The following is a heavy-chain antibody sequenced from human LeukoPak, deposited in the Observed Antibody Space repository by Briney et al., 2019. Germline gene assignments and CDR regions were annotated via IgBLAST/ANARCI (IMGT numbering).Heavy chain of an antibody. CDR1: GFTLSDYY. CDR3: ARVQLERLDY. J-gene: IGHJ4*02. V-gene: IGHV3-11*05. D-gene: IGHD1-1*01. Sequence: GGSLRLSCAASGFTLSDYYMSWVRQAPGKGLEWVSYIGGSSSYTNYADSVKGRFTISRDNAKNSLYLQMNSLRVEDTVVYYCARVQLERLDYWGQGTLVTVSS. CDR2: IGGSSSYT.